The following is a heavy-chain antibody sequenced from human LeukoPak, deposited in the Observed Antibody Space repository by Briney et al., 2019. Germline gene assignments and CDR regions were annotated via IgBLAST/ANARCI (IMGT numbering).Heavy chain of an antibody. D-gene: IGHD3-22*01. CDR3: ARDGPNYDSSAIPPT. Sequence: PGGSLRLSCTASGFTFGDYGMSWVRQAPGKGLEWVSGINWNGGSTGYADSVKGRFTISRDNAKNSLYLQMNSLRAEDTAVYYCARDGPNYDSSAIPPTWGQGTLVTVSS. J-gene: IGHJ4*02. CDR1: GFTFGDYG. V-gene: IGHV3-20*04. CDR2: INWNGGST.